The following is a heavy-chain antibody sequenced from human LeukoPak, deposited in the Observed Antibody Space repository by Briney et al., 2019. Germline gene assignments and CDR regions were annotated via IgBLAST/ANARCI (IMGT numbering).Heavy chain of an antibody. Sequence: ASVKVSCKASGGTFSSYAISWVRQAPGQGLEWMGGIIPIFGTANYAQKVQGRVTITADESTSTAYMELSSLRSEDTAVYYCAKWGIVAGFDYWGQGTLVTVSS. J-gene: IGHJ4*02. D-gene: IGHD6-25*01. CDR3: AKWGIVAGFDY. V-gene: IGHV1-69*13. CDR2: IIPIFGTA. CDR1: GGTFSSYA.